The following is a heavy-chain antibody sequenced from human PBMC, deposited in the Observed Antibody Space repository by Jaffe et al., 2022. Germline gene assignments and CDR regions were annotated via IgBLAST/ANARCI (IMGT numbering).Heavy chain of an antibody. D-gene: IGHD5-12*01. CDR1: GFTFSSYE. J-gene: IGHJ3*02. CDR2: ISSSGSTI. CDR3: ARDLGGYEPDGPGDAFDI. Sequence: EVQLVESGGGLVQPGGSLRLSCAASGFTFSSYEMNWVRQAPGKGLEWVSYISSSGSTIYYADSVKGRFTISRDNAKNSLYLQMNSLRAEDTAVYYCARDLGGYEPDGPGDAFDIWGQGTMVTVSS. V-gene: IGHV3-48*03.